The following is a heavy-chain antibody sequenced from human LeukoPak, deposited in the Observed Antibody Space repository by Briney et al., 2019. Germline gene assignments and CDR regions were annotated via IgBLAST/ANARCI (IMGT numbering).Heavy chain of an antibody. D-gene: IGHD1-26*01. CDR2: VHLSGAS. J-gene: IGHJ4*02. Sequence: PSETLSLTCALSGGSILTTNWWSWVRQPPGKGLEWIGEVHLSGASNYNPSLKSRVNMSIDKSKNQLSLELTSVTAADTAIYYCTRESGASSPFGFWGQGTLVTVSS. V-gene: IGHV4-4*02. CDR1: GGSILTTNW. CDR3: TRESGASSPFGF.